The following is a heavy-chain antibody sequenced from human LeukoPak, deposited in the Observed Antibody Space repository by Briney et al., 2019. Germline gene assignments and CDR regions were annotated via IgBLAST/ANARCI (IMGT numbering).Heavy chain of an antibody. CDR2: IYDTGGS. CDR3: VRHTPEGVRGVDVANWFDP. Sequence: SETLSLTCTVSGGSISSRSYHWGWIRQPPGKGLEWIGSIYDTGGSSYSPSLKSRITISIDTSKNQFSLKLRSVTAADTAVYYCVRHTPEGVRGVDVANWFDPWGQGTLVTVSS. J-gene: IGHJ5*02. CDR1: GGSISSRSYH. V-gene: IGHV4-39*07. D-gene: IGHD3-10*01.